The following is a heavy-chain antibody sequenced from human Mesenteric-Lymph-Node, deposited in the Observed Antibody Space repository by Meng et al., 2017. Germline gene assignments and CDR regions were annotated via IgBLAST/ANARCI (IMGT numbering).Heavy chain of an antibody. CDR1: GGSISSGDYY. D-gene: IGHD3-10*01. V-gene: IGHV4-30-4*01. CDR3: ARRRGGSGRDC. CDR2: IYYSGST. J-gene: IGHJ4*02. Sequence: GPGLVKPLQTLSLTCTVSGGSISSGDYYWSWIRQPPGKGLEWIGYIYYSGSTYYNPSLKSRVTISVDTSKNQFSLKLSSVTATDTAVYYCARRRGGSGRDCWGQGTLVTVSS.